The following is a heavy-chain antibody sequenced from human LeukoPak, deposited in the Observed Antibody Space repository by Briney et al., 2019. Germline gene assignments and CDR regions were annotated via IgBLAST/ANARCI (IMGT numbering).Heavy chain of an antibody. V-gene: IGHV4-39*07. Sequence: SETLSLTCTVSGNSISSSSYYWVWIRQPPGKGLEWIGSINYYGKTYYNPSVKSRVTISVDTSKNQFSLMVRSVTAADTAVYYCATENYYDSSGYRYWGQGTLVTVSS. J-gene: IGHJ4*02. CDR3: ATENYYDSSGYRY. CDR1: GNSISSSSYY. CDR2: INYYGKT. D-gene: IGHD3-22*01.